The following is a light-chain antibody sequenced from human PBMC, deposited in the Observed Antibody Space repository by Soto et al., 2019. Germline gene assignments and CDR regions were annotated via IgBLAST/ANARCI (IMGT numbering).Light chain of an antibody. CDR3: MQAAPTRT. J-gene: IGKJ1*01. V-gene: IGKV2-28*01. CDR1: QSLLHSTGHYF. CDR2: WGS. Sequence: DIVMNQSPPSLSVTPGEPASISCRSSQSLLHSTGHYFLNWYLQKPVQSPQLLIYWGSNRASGVPDRFSGSGSGTDFTLQIRGVEAEDVGVYYCMQAAPTRTFGQGTKVEIK.